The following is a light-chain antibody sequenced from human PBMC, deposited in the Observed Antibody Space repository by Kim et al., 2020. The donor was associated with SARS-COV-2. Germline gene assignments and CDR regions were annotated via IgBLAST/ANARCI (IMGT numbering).Light chain of an antibody. CDR1: SSNVGKNA. J-gene: IGLJ3*02. CDR3: AAWDDSLNGWV. Sequence: QSVLTPPPSVSDAPRQRVTISCSGSSSNVGKNAVNWYQQLPGKAPKLLIYYDDLLPSGVSDRFSGSKSGTSASLAISGLQSEDEANYYCAAWDDSLNGWVFGGGTQLTVL. V-gene: IGLV1-36*01. CDR2: YDD.